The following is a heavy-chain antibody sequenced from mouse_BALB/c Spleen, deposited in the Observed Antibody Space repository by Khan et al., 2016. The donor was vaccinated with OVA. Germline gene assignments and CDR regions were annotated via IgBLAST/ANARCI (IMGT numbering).Heavy chain of an antibody. V-gene: IGHV2-9*02. CDR3: AGIENV. Sequence: QVQLKQSGPGLVAPSQSLSISCTVSGFSLTSYGVHWVRQPPGKGLEWLGGIWAGGSKTYNSALLSRLSISTDNSTTHTSLKMNSLQTDDTTVYYCAGIENVWGQGTTLTGSS. CDR1: GFSLTSYG. J-gene: IGHJ2*01. CDR2: IWAGGSK.